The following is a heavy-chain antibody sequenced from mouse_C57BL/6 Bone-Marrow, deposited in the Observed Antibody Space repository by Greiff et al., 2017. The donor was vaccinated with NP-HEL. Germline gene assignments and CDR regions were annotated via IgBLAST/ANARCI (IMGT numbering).Heavy chain of an antibody. CDR1: GYTFTSYW. CDR2: IDPSDSYT. Sequence: QVQLQQPGAELVRPGTSVKLSCKASGYTFTSYWMHWVKQRPGQGLEWIGVIDPSDSYTNYNQKFKGKATLTVDTSSSTAYMQLSSLTSEDSAVYYCARRGETAQATRAMDYWGQGTSVTVSS. CDR3: ARRGETAQATRAMDY. D-gene: IGHD3-2*02. J-gene: IGHJ4*01. V-gene: IGHV1-59*01.